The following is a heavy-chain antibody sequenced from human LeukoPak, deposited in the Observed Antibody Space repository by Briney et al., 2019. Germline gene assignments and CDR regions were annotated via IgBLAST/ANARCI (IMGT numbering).Heavy chain of an antibody. D-gene: IGHD2-15*01. CDR2: INPNSGGT. Sequence: ASVKVSCKASGYTFTGYYMHWVRQAPGQGLEWMGRINPNSGGTNYAQKFQGRVTMTRDTSISTAYMELSRLRSDDTAVYYCARDRQEGWWFDPWGQGTLVTVSS. J-gene: IGHJ5*02. CDR1: GYTFTGYY. V-gene: IGHV1-2*06. CDR3: ARDRQEGWWFDP.